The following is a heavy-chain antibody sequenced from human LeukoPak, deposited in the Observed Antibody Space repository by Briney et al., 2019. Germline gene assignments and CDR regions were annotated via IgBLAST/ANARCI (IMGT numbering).Heavy chain of an antibody. CDR3: AAHAEWLHTGDDAFDI. CDR1: GFTFSSYG. Sequence: PGGSLRLSCAASGFTFSSYGMHWVRQAPGKGLEWVAVISYDGSNKHYADSVKGRFTISRDNSKNTLYLQMNSLRAEDTAVYYCAAHAEWLHTGDDAFDIWGQGTLVTVSS. CDR2: ISYDGSNK. V-gene: IGHV3-30*03. D-gene: IGHD3-3*01. J-gene: IGHJ3*02.